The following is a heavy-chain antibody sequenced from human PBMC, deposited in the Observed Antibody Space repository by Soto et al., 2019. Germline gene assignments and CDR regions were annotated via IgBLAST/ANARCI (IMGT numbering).Heavy chain of an antibody. V-gene: IGHV4-31*03. Sequence: TSETLSLTCTVSGGSISSGGYYWSWIRQRPGKGLEWIGNIYYSGSTYYNPSLKSRVTISVDTSKNHFSLKLTSVTAADTAVYYCAREVLAWGQGTLVTVSS. D-gene: IGHD3-3*01. CDR2: IYYSGST. CDR1: GGSISSGGYY. CDR3: AREVLA. J-gene: IGHJ5*02.